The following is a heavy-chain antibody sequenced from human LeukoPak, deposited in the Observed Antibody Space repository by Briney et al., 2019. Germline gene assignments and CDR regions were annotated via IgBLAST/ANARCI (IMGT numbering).Heavy chain of an antibody. CDR3: ARAIAVAGRVSWFDP. Sequence: GGSLRLSCAASGFTFSSYWMHWVRQAPGKGLVWVSRINSDGSSTSYADSVKGRFTISRDNAENTLYLQMNSLRAEDTAVYYCARAIAVAGRVSWFDPWGQGTLVTVSS. CDR2: INSDGSST. CDR1: GFTFSSYW. V-gene: IGHV3-74*01. J-gene: IGHJ5*02. D-gene: IGHD6-19*01.